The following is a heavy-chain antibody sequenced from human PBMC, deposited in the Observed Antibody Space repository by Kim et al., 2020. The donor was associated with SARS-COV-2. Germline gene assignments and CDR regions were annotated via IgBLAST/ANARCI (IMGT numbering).Heavy chain of an antibody. D-gene: IGHD5-12*01. CDR1: GGSFSGYY. V-gene: IGHV4-34*01. CDR3: ARGYSGSTFYYYYYGMDV. Sequence: SETLSLTCAVYGGSFSGYYWSWIRQPPGKGLEWIGEINHSGSTNYNPSLKSRVTISVDTSKNQFSLKLSSVTAADTAVYYCARGYSGSTFYYYYYGMDVWGQGTTVTVSS. CDR2: INHSGST. J-gene: IGHJ6*02.